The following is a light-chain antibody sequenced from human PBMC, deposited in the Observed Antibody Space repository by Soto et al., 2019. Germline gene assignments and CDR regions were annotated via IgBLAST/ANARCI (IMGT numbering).Light chain of an antibody. J-gene: IGKJ1*01. CDR2: GAS. Sequence: EIVMTQSPATLSVSPGERATLSCRASQSISSNLPWYQQKPGQAPRLLIYGASTRATVIPARFSGSGSGTEFTLTISSLQSEDFAVYYCQQYNNWPRTFGQGTKV. CDR1: QSISSN. V-gene: IGKV3-15*01. CDR3: QQYNNWPRT.